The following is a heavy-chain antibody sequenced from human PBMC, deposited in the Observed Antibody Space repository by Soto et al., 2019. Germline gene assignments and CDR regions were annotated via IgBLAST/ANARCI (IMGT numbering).Heavy chain of an antibody. CDR3: ARRRNSGYDLEFDY. CDR1: GGSISSSSYY. J-gene: IGHJ4*02. V-gene: IGHV4-39*01. D-gene: IGHD5-12*01. Sequence: QLQLQESGPGLVKPSEALSLTCTVSGGSISSSSYYWGWIRQPPGKGLEWIGSIYYSGSTYYNPSLKSRVTISVDTSKNQFSLKLSSVTAADTAVYYCARRRNSGYDLEFDYWGQGTLVTVSS. CDR2: IYYSGST.